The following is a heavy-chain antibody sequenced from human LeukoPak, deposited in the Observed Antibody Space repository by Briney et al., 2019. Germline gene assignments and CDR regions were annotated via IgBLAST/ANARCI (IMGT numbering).Heavy chain of an antibody. Sequence: PAETLTLTCTVSGGSFVTYYWSWIRQPPGKGLEWLGYICYSGSNNQHTFLKSRVNISVDTSKNHVSPKLSSVTAADTARYYLARTVSSNWYGNYYDYVDVWGNGTTVSVS. CDR2: ICYSGSN. J-gene: IGHJ6*03. V-gene: IGHV4-59*08. CDR1: GGSFVTYY. CDR3: ARTVSSNWYGNYYDYVDV. D-gene: IGHD6-13*01.